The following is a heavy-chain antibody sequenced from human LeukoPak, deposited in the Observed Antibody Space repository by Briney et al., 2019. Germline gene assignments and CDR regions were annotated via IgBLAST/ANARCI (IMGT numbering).Heavy chain of an antibody. J-gene: IGHJ4*02. CDR2: IYYSGST. V-gene: IGHV4-30-4*01. CDR3: ARDLERRLDY. CDR1: GDYX. Sequence: GDYXXSWIRQPPGKGLEWIGYIYYSGSTYYNPSLKSRVTISVDTSKNRFSLKLSSVTAADTAVYYCARDLERRLDYWGQGTLVTVSS.